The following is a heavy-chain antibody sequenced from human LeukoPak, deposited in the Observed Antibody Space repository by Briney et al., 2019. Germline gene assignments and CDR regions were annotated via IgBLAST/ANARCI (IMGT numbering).Heavy chain of an antibody. CDR2: INPNSGGT. CDR3: ARDSPDILTGYYSRYYFDY. V-gene: IGHV1-2*02. J-gene: IGHJ4*02. D-gene: IGHD3-9*01. Sequence: ASVKVSCKASGYTFTDYYMHWVRQAPGQGLEWMGWINPNSGGTNYAQKFQGRVTMTRDTSISTAYMELSRLRSDDTAVYYCARDSPDILTGYYSRYYFDYWGQGTLVTVSS. CDR1: GYTFTDYY.